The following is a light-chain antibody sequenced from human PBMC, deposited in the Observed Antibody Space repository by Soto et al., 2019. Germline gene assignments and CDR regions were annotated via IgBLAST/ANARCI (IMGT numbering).Light chain of an antibody. V-gene: IGLV2-23*02. J-gene: IGLJ1*01. Sequence: LTQPASVSGSPGQSITISCTGTSRDIGTSNLVSWYQQYPGKAPKLMIYEVTKRPSGISYRFSGSKSGNTASLTISGLQPEDEADYYCSSFTGYSTSLFDVGTGTKVTV. CDR1: SRDIGTSNL. CDR3: SSFTGYSTSLFD. CDR2: EVT.